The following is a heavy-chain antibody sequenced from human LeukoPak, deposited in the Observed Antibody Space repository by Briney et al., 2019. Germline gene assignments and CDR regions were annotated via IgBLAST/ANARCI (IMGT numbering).Heavy chain of an antibody. V-gene: IGHV1-8*01. Sequence: ASVKVSCKASGYTFTSYDINWVRQATGQGLEWMGWMNPNSGNTGYAQKFQGRVTMTRDTSISAAYMELSRLRSDDTAVYYCARASEESYYYFDYWGQGTLVTVSS. CDR3: ARASEESYYYFDY. CDR2: MNPNSGNT. D-gene: IGHD1-26*01. CDR1: GYTFTSYD. J-gene: IGHJ4*02.